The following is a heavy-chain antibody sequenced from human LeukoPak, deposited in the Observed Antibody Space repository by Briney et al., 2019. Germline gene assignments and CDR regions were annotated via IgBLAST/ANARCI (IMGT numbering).Heavy chain of an antibody. CDR1: GYTFTSYA. CDR3: ARVSLWPHYYYYGMDV. V-gene: IGHV7-4-1*02. J-gene: IGHJ6*02. CDR2: INTNTGNP. Sequence: ASVKVCCKASGYTFTSYAMNWVRQAPGQRLEWMGWINTNTGNPTYAQGFTGRFVFSLDTSVSTPYLQISSLKAEDTAVYYCARVSLWPHYYYYGMDVWGQGTTVTVSS. D-gene: IGHD3-10*01.